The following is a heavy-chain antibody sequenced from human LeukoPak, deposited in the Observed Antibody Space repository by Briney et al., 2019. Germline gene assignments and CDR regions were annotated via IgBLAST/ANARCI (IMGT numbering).Heavy chain of an antibody. CDR1: GYTFISYY. D-gene: IGHD3/OR15-3a*01. Sequence: GASVKVSCKASGYTFISYYIHWVRQAPGQGLEWMGIINPSGSSTSYAQKFQGRVTMTRDTSTSTVYMELSSLRSEDTAVYYCARVPGTGYYDYWGQGTLVTVSS. V-gene: IGHV1-46*01. CDR2: INPSGSST. J-gene: IGHJ4*02. CDR3: ARVPGTGYYDY.